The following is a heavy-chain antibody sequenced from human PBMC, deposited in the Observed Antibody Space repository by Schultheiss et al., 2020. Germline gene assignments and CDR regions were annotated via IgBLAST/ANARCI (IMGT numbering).Heavy chain of an antibody. D-gene: IGHD3-22*01. CDR2: ISYDGSNK. CDR1: GFTFSNYG. J-gene: IGHJ6*02. Sequence: GGSLRLSCAASGFTFSNYGMHWVRQAPGKGLEWVAVISYDGSNKYYADSVKGRFTISRDNSKNTLYLQMNSLRAEDTAVYYCARADYYDTDYYYYGMDVWGQGTTVNGYS. CDR3: ARADYYDTDYYYYGMDV. V-gene: IGHV3-33*05.